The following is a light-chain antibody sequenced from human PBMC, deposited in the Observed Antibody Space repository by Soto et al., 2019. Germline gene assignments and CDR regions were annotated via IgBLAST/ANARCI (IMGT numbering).Light chain of an antibody. Sequence: EIMMTQSPATLSVSLGEGATISCRASQSLGSNLAWYQQKPGQAPRLLIYGVSMRATGIPARFSGSGSGTEFTLTISSLQSEDFAVYYCQQYDNWPLTFGGGTKVEIK. CDR1: QSLGSN. CDR2: GVS. CDR3: QQYDNWPLT. V-gene: IGKV3-15*01. J-gene: IGKJ4*01.